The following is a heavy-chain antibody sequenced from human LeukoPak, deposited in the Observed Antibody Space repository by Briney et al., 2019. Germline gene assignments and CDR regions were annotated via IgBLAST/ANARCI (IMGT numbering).Heavy chain of an antibody. D-gene: IGHD1-26*01. CDR3: STTRGGLSNDAFDV. J-gene: IGHJ3*01. CDR2: IFYSASAST. V-gene: IGHV4-39*07. CDR1: GGSISSSTYY. Sequence: PSETLSLTCSVSGGSISSSTYYWGWIRQPPGKGLEWIGSIFYSASASTYYNPSLNSRVTISLDTSKNQFSLKLNSVTASDTAMYYCSTTRGGLSNDAFDVWGQGTMVTVSS.